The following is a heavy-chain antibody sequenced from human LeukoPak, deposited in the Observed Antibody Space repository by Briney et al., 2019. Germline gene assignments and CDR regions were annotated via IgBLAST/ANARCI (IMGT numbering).Heavy chain of an antibody. J-gene: IGHJ4*02. D-gene: IGHD6-6*01. Sequence: ETLSLTCTVSGYSINRGYYWGWIRQPPGKGLEWVANIKQDGSEKYYVDSVKGRFTISRDNAKNSLYLQMNSLRAEDTAVYYCAVLLRGYWGQGTLVTVSS. CDR2: IKQDGSEK. V-gene: IGHV3-7*01. CDR1: GYSINRGYY. CDR3: AVLLRGY.